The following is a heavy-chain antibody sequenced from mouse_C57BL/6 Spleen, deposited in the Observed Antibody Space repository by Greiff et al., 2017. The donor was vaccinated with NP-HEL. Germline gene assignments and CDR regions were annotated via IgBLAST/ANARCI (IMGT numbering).Heavy chain of an antibody. CDR1: GYTFTDYY. V-gene: IGHV1-26*01. CDR2: ISHSNGGT. D-gene: IGHD1-1*01. J-gene: IGHJ2*01. CDR3: ARAHITTGVADY. Sequence: EVKLQQSGPELVKPGASVKISCKASGYTFTDYYMNWVKQSPGKSLEWIGDISHSNGGTSYTQKFKGQATLTVDKSSSTAYMELRSLTSEDSAVYYCARAHITTGVADYWGQGTTLTVSS.